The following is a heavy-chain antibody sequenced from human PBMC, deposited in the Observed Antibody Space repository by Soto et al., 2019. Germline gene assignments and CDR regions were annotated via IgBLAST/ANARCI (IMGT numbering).Heavy chain of an antibody. Sequence: QITLKESGPTLVKPTQTLTLTCTFSGFSLNTGGVGVGWIRQPPGKALEWLALIYWNDDKRYRASLESRLTITKDSSKNQVVLTLTTIDPVDTAKYYCARATRRGDYFDYWGQGTLVTVSS. CDR2: IYWNDDK. V-gene: IGHV2-5*01. CDR3: ARATRRGDYFDY. J-gene: IGHJ4*02. CDR1: GFSLNTGGVG.